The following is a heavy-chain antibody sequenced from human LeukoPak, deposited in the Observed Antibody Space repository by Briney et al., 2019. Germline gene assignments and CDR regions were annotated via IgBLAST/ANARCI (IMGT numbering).Heavy chain of an antibody. CDR1: GYSISSGYY. D-gene: IGHD6-13*01. J-gene: IGHJ4*02. CDR2: IYHSGST. Sequence: SETLSLTCTVSGYSISSGYYWGWIRQPPGKGLEWIGSIYHSGSTYYNPSLKSRVTISVDTSKNQFSLKLSSVTAADTAVYYCARGSKRPGYSSSSHFDYWGQGTLVTVSS. V-gene: IGHV4-38-2*02. CDR3: ARGSKRPGYSSSSHFDY.